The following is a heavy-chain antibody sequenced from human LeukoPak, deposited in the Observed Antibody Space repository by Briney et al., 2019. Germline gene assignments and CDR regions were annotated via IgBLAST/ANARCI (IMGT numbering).Heavy chain of an antibody. CDR3: ARQRSSGPDY. CDR2: INPSGGST. D-gene: IGHD3-22*01. J-gene: IGHJ4*02. CDR1: GYTFISYY. Sequence: ASVKVSCKASGYTFISYYMHWVRQAPGHGLEWMGRINPSGGSTMYAQKFQGRVTMTRDTSTSTVYMELSSLRSEDTAVYYCARQRSSGPDYWGQGTLVTVSS. V-gene: IGHV1-46*01.